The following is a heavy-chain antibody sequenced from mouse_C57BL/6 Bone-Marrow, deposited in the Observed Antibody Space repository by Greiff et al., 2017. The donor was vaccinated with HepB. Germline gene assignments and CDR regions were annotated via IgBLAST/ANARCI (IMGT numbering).Heavy chain of an antibody. J-gene: IGHJ1*03. CDR3: ATPHYYGSKDWYFDV. D-gene: IGHD1-1*01. CDR1: GYTFTSYW. V-gene: IGHV1-69*01. CDR2: IDPSDSYT. Sequence: QVQLQQPGAELVMPGASVKLSCKASGYTFTSYWMHWVKQRPGQGLEWIGEIDPSDSYTNYNQKFKGKSTLTVDKSSSTAYMQLSSLTSEDSAVYYWATPHYYGSKDWYFDVWGTGTTVTVSS.